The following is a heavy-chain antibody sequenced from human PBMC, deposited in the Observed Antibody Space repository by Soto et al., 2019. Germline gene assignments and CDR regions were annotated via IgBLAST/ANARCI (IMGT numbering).Heavy chain of an antibody. D-gene: IGHD1-1*01. J-gene: IGHJ6*02. V-gene: IGHV1-46*01. CDR2: MHPYGGST. CDR1: GFTFTSFY. CDR3: ASNKNWNYYYGMDV. Sequence: AASVKVSCKASGFTFTSFYMHWVRQAPGQGPEWMGIMHPYGGSTGYAQKFQGRVTLTRDKSISTAYLQWSSLKASDTAMYYCASNKNWNYYYGMDVWGQGTTVTVSS.